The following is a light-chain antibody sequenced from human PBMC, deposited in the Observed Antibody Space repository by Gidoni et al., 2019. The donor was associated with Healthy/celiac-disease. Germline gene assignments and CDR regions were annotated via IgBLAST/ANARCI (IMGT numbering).Light chain of an antibody. CDR3: QQFNSYPQT. Sequence: AIQLTQPPSSLSASVGDSVTITCRASQGISSALAWYQQKPGKAPKLLIYDASSLESGVPSRFSGSGSGTDFTLTISSLQPEDFATYYCQQFNSYPQTFGQGTKVEIK. J-gene: IGKJ1*01. CDR2: DAS. CDR1: QGISSA. V-gene: IGKV1-13*02.